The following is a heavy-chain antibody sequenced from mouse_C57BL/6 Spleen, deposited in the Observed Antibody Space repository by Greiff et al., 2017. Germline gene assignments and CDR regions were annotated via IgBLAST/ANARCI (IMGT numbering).Heavy chain of an antibody. Sequence: VQLKESGRGLVKPGASLKLSCAASGFTFSDSGMHWVRQAPGTGLEWVAYLCSGSSNINYADTVKGRFTISRDNAKNTLFLQLTSLSSEDTAMYYCASGASSYDGDIDVWGTGTSVTVSS. D-gene: IGHD1-1*01. CDR1: GFTFSDSG. CDR2: LCSGSSNI. V-gene: IGHV5-17*01. J-gene: IGHJ1*03. CDR3: ASGASSYDGDIDV.